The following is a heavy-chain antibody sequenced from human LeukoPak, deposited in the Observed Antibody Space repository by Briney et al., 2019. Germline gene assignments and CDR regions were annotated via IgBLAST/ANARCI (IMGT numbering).Heavy chain of an antibody. V-gene: IGHV3-23*01. CDR3: ARGYERGPNDY. J-gene: IGHJ4*02. CDR2: ISGNGGNT. CDR1: GFTFSSYG. Sequence: PGGSLRLSCAASGFTFSSYGMSWVRQDPGKGLEWVSSISGNGGNTYYADSVKGRFTISRDNSKNTLYLQMNSLRAEDTAVYYCARGYERGPNDYWGQGTLVTVSS. D-gene: IGHD5-12*01.